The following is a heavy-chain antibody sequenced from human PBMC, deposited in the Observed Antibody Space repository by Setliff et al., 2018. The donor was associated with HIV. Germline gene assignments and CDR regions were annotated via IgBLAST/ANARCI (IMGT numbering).Heavy chain of an antibody. CDR3: ARAATPNWGYHYYYYMDV. D-gene: IGHD7-27*01. V-gene: IGHV1-18*01. CDR2: VSAYNGNT. Sequence: ASVKVSCKASGYTFTSYGISWVRQAPGQGLEWMGWVSAYNGNTNYAQKLQGRVTMTTDTSTSTAYMELRSLRSDDTAVYYCARAATPNWGYHYYYYMDVWGKGTTVTVSS. J-gene: IGHJ6*03. CDR1: GYTFTSYG.